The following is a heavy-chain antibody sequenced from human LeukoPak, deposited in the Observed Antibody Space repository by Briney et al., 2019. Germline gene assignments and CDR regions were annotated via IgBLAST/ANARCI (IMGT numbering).Heavy chain of an antibody. V-gene: IGHV1-2*02. J-gene: IGHJ5*02. Sequence: ASVKVSCKASGYTFTGYYMHWVRQAPGQWLEWMGWINPNSGDTNYAQKFQGRVTMTRDTSISTAYLELTGLKSDDTAVYYCARGRAMVTTVFGWFDPWGQGTLVTVSS. CDR3: ARGRAMVTTVFGWFDP. CDR1: GYTFTGYY. D-gene: IGHD4-17*01. CDR2: INPNSGDT.